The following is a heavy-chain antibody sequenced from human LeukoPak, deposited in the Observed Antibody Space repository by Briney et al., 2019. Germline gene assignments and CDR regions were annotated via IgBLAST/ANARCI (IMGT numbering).Heavy chain of an antibody. D-gene: IGHD6-25*01. CDR1: GFTVSSNC. CDR2: ISGSGAST. V-gene: IGHV3-23*01. J-gene: IGHJ4*02. CDR3: APDLRGSASSLDD. Sequence: GGSLRLSCAASGFTVSSNCVSWVRQAPGKGLEWVSLISGSGASTYYPDSVKGRFTISRDNSKNTLSLQMNSLRAEDTAVYYCAPDLRGSASSLDDWGQGTLVTVSS.